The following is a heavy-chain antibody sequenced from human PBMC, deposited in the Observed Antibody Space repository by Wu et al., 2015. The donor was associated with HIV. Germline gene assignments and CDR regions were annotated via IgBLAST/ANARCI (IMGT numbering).Heavy chain of an antibody. D-gene: IGHD3-10*01. CDR1: GGPFSSYV. Sequence: QVQLVQSGAEVKKPGSSLKVSCKASGGPFSSYVISWVRQAPGQSLEWMGSIIPLFGTTNYAQKFQDRITITADVSANTAFMELEILKSEDTALYYCARDSSYYGAGSDYIFDFWGQGTLVTVSS. CDR3: ARDSSYYGAGSDYIFDF. V-gene: IGHV1-69*13. J-gene: IGHJ4*02. CDR2: IIPLFGTT.